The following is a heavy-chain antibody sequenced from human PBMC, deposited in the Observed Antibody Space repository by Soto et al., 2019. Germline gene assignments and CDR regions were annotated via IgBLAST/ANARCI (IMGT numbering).Heavy chain of an antibody. CDR3: ASGWMAAFDN. Sequence: RSLTCNVTGDSIKTHYWSWIRQAPGKGLEWIGYIYYSGSTLYNPSLKRRVTISADTAKNQFSLRLTSLTAADTAVYYCASGWMAAFDNWGQGTLVTVSS. D-gene: IGHD2-2*03. J-gene: IGHJ4*02. CDR2: IYYSGST. CDR1: GDSIKTHY. V-gene: IGHV4-59*11.